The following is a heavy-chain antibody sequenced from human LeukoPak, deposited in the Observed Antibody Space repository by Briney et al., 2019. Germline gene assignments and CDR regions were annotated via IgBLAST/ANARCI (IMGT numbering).Heavy chain of an antibody. J-gene: IGHJ4*02. D-gene: IGHD2-21*01. V-gene: IGHV4-34*01. CDR1: GESFSGYY. Sequence: KPSETLSLTCTVYGESFSGYYWIWIRQPPGKGLEWIGEINDSGSTKYNPSLKSRDTISMDTSKNQFSLKVTSVTAADTAVYYCARHSPGARGVDFWGQGTLVTVSS. CDR3: ARHSPGARGVDF. CDR2: INDSGST.